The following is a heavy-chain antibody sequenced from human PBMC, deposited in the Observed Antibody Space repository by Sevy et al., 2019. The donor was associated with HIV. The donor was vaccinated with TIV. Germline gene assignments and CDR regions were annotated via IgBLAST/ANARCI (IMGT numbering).Heavy chain of an antibody. Sequence: GGSLRLSCAASGFTFSAYYMTWFRQAPGKGLEWVSYISSGSTYTNYADSVKGRFTVSRDNAKNSLYLQMNSLRAEDTAVYYCARSRSNYGDYYFDYWGQGTLVTVSS. CDR1: GFTFSAYY. V-gene: IGHV3-11*06. CDR2: ISSGSTYT. CDR3: ARSRSNYGDYYFDY. J-gene: IGHJ4*02. D-gene: IGHD4-17*01.